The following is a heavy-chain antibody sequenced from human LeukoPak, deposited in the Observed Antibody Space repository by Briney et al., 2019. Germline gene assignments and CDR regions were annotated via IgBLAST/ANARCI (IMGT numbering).Heavy chain of an antibody. Sequence: SETLSLTCAVYGGSFSGYYGSWIRQPPGKGREWCGEIKHSGITNYNPPLKSRVTISVDTSKTQFSLKPSSVTAADTAVYYCPRGHSHYDDSSGYYYFDYWGQRALVTVSS. D-gene: IGHD3-22*01. CDR1: GGSFSGYY. CDR3: PRGHSHYDDSSGYYYFDY. V-gene: IGHV4-34*01. CDR2: IKHSGIT. J-gene: IGHJ4*02.